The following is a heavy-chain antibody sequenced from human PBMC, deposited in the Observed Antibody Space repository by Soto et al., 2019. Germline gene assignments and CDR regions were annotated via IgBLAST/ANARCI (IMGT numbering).Heavy chain of an antibody. J-gene: IGHJ4*02. V-gene: IGHV3-7*03. CDR3: ASGGEEDPAFFDY. CDR2: IKQDGSEK. CDR1: GFTFSSYW. D-gene: IGHD3-16*01. Sequence: GGSLRLSCAASGFTFSSYWMSWVRQAPGKGLEWVANIKQDGSEKYYVDSVKGRFTISRDNAKNSLYLQMNSLRAEDTAVYYCASGGEEDPAFFDYWGQGTLVTVSS.